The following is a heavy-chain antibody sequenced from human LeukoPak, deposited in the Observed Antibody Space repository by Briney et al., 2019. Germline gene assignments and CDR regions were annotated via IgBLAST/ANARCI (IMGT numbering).Heavy chain of an antibody. CDR2: IIGSSGST. CDR3: AKGAYDYIEIAYFDY. CDR1: GFSFNNYA. J-gene: IGHJ4*02. V-gene: IGHV3-23*01. Sequence: GGYLRLSSVASGFSFNNYAANCVRQAPGKGLEWVSLIIGSSGSTFYADSVKGRFTISRDKFKNTLYLQMNSLSAEDTAVYYCAKGAYDYIEIAYFDYWGQGSLVTVSS. D-gene: IGHD5-12*01.